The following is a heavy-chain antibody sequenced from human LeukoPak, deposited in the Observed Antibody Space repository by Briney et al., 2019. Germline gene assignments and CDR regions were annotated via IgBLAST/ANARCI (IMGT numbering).Heavy chain of an antibody. D-gene: IGHD5-12*01. Sequence: GGSLRLSCAASGFTFSSYGMHWVRQAPGKGLEWVAFIRYDGSNKYYADSVKGRFPISRDNSKNTLYLQMNSLRAEDTAVYYCANGGGIVATYWGQGTLVTVSS. V-gene: IGHV3-30*02. CDR2: IRYDGSNK. CDR3: ANGGGIVATY. J-gene: IGHJ4*02. CDR1: GFTFSSYG.